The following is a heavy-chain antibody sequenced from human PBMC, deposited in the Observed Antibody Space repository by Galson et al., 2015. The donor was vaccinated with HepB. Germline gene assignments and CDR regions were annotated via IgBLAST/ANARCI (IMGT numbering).Heavy chain of an antibody. D-gene: IGHD1-26*01. CDR1: GYTLTELS. V-gene: IGHV1-24*01. CDR3: ATRVMGVGATVEYYFDY. J-gene: IGHJ4*02. CDR2: FDPEDGET. Sequence: SCKVSGYTLTELSMHWVRQAPGKGLEWMGGFDPEDGETIYAQKFQGRVTMTEDTSTDTAYMELSSLRSEDTAVYYCATRVMGVGATVEYYFDYWGQGTLVTVSS.